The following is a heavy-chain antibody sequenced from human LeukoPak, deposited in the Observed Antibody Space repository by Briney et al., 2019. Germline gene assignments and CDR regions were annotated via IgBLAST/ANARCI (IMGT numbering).Heavy chain of an antibody. CDR3: AREGWGGYSYGYSHYYYMDV. Sequence: SETLSLTCTVSGYSISSGYYWGWIRQPPGKGLEWIGSIYHSGSTYYNPSLKSRVTISVDTSKNQFSLKLSSVTAADTAVYYCAREGWGGYSYGYSHYYYMDVWGKGTTVTVSS. CDR1: GYSISSGYY. D-gene: IGHD5-18*01. CDR2: IYHSGST. V-gene: IGHV4-38-2*02. J-gene: IGHJ6*03.